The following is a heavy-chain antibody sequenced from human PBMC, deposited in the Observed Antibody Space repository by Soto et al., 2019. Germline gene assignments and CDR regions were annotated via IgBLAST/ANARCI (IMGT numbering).Heavy chain of an antibody. Sequence: SETLSLTCAVSGFSISSDYFWGWIRQPPGKGLEWIGSIYHTGTTYYSPSLKSRATIFLDTSKNQFSLNLTSVTAADTAIHYCARDGLRYFDSSGYYSGPPLDYWGQGARVTVSS. CDR3: ARDGLRYFDSSGYYSGPPLDY. CDR1: GFSISSDYF. J-gene: IGHJ4*02. D-gene: IGHD3-22*01. CDR2: IYHTGTT. V-gene: IGHV4-38-2*02.